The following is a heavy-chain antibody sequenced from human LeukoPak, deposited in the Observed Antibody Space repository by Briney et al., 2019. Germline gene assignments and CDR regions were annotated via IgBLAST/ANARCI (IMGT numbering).Heavy chain of an antibody. J-gene: IGHJ3*02. CDR1: GFTFSSFA. D-gene: IGHD5-24*01. V-gene: IGHV3-23*01. CDR2: ISDSGGTT. CDR3: AKPPDGYNYPDAFDI. Sequence: GGSLRLSCAVSGFTFSSFAMSWVRQAPGKGLEWVSVISDSGGTTFYADSVKGRFTISRDNSKNTLYLQMSSLRAEDTAVYYCAKPPDGYNYPDAFDIWGQGTMVTVSS.